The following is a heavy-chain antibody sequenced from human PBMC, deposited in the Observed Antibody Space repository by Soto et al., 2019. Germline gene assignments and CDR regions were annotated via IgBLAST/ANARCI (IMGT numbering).Heavy chain of an antibody. D-gene: IGHD3-16*02. CDR1: GFTFSSYW. CDR3: ARSPYRYSSGYYSDN. V-gene: IGHV3-74*01. J-gene: IGHJ4*02. CDR2: ISSDGSST. Sequence: EVQLVESGGGLVQPGGSLRLSCATSGFTFSSYWMHWVRQAPGKGLVWVSHISSDGSSTSYAESVKGRFTISRDHAKNTMYLQMNSLRAEDTAVYFCARSPYRYSSGYYSDNWGQGTLVTVSS.